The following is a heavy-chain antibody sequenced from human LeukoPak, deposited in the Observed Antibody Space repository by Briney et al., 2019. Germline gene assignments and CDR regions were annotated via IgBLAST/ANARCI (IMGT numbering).Heavy chain of an antibody. CDR2: INSDGSST. CDR3: ARGPGYYDFWSGNYYYYGMDV. V-gene: IGHV3-74*01. CDR1: GFTFSGYW. D-gene: IGHD3-3*01. J-gene: IGHJ6*02. Sequence: GGSLRLSCAASGFTFSGYWMHWVRQAPGKGLVWVSRINSDGSSTSDADSVKGRFTISRDNAKNTLYLQMNSLRAEDTAVYYCARGPGYYDFWSGNYYYYGMDVWGQGTTVTVSS.